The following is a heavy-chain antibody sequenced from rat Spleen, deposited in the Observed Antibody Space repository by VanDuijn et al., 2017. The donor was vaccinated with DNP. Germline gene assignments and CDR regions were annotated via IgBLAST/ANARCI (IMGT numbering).Heavy chain of an antibody. J-gene: IGHJ3*01. CDR1: GFTFSSSW. Sequence: EVQLVETGGGLVQPGRSLKLSCVASGFTFSSSWMFWIRQAPGKGLEWVASISYEGSSTYYGDSVKGRFTISRDNAKSTLYLQMDSLRSEDTATYYCATLSRGWFPYWGQGTLVTVSS. CDR2: ISYEGSST. CDR3: ATLSRGWFPY. D-gene: IGHD3-8*01. V-gene: IGHV5-58*01.